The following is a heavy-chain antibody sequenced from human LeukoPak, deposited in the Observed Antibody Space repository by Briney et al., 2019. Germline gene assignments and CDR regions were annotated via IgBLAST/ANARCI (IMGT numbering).Heavy chain of an antibody. J-gene: IGHJ5*01. CDR2: MNPNSGNT. Sequence: GASVKVSCKASGYTFTSYDINWVRQATGQGLEGMGWMNPNSGNTGNAQKFQGRATMPRNTSIHTANMDLSSLTSEDTAVYYCTRGYCSSTRCSHWFDPWGQGTLVTVSS. CDR3: TRGYCSSTRCSHWFDP. CDR1: GYTFTSYD. D-gene: IGHD2-2*01. V-gene: IGHV1-8*01.